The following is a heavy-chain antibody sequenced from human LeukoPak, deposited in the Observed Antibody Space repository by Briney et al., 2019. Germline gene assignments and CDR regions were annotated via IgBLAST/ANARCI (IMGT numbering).Heavy chain of an antibody. D-gene: IGHD3-22*01. CDR1: GFTFSSYA. CDR3: ARGLVVVTRGYFDY. Sequence: PGGSLTLSCAASGFTFSSYAMHWVRQAPGKGLEYVSAISSNGGSTYYANPVKGRFTISRDNSKKTLYLQMGSLRAEDMAVYYCARGLVVVTRGYFDYWGQGTLVTVSS. V-gene: IGHV3-64*01. J-gene: IGHJ4*02. CDR2: ISSNGGST.